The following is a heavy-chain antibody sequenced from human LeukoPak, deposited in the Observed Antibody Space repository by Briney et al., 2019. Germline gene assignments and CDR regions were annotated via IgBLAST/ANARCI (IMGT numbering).Heavy chain of an antibody. CDR1: GFTFRDYY. J-gene: IGHJ2*01. V-gene: IGHV3-11*04. CDR2: ISSSAGTI. CDR3: ATSVTQRRLDWFIDL. D-gene: IGHD4-17*01. Sequence: PGGSLRLSCAASGFTFRDYYMSWIRQAPGKGLEWISYISSSAGTIHYVDSVKGRFTISRDNAKNSLYLQMDSLRVEDTAVYYCATSVTQRRLDWFIDLWGRGTLVSVSS.